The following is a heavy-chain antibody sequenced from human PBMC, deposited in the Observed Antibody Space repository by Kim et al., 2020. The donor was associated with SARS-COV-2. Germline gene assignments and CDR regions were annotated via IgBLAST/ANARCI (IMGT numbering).Heavy chain of an antibody. CDR3: ARDVREVGAFDI. J-gene: IGHJ3*02. Sequence: NYAPMYQGGVTITADKTTSTAYMDLSSLTSYDTAIYYCARDVREVGAFDIWGQGTLVTVSS. V-gene: IGHV1-69*04.